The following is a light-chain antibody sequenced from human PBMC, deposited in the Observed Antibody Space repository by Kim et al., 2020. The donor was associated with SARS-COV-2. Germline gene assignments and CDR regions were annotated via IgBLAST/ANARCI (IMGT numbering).Light chain of an antibody. Sequence: ATLSLSPGYIDPLSCRASQSVGTSLAWYQQNPGQAPRLLIYDASKRATGIPARFRGSGSGTDFTLTIGTLEPEDSAVYYCQQRGNFGQGTRLEIK. CDR2: DAS. V-gene: IGKV3-11*01. J-gene: IGKJ5*01. CDR1: QSVGTS. CDR3: QQRGN.